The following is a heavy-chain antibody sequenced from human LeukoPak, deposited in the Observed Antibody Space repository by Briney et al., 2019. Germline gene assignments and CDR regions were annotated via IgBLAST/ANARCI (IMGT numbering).Heavy chain of an antibody. D-gene: IGHD3-10*01. CDR1: GFTFSSYA. J-gene: IGHJ1*01. V-gene: IGHV3-23*01. CDR2: ISGSGGST. Sequence: GGSLRLSCAASGFTFSSYAMSWVRQAPGKGLEWVSVISGSGGSTYYADSVKGRFTISRDNSKNTLYLQMNSLRAEDTAVYYCAKAMLMVRGVIHIGYFQHWGQGTLVTVSS. CDR3: AKAMLMVRGVIHIGYFQH.